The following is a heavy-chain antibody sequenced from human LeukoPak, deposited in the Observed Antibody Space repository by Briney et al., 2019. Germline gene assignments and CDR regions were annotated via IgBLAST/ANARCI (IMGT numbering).Heavy chain of an antibody. CDR2: ISYDGSNK. J-gene: IGHJ6*02. CDR3: AKDQGVYYYYYGMDV. D-gene: IGHD3-16*01. Sequence: GGSLRLSCAASGFTFSSYGMHWVRQAPGKGLEWVAVISYDGSNKYYADSVKGRFTISRDNPKNTLYLQMNSLRAEDTAVYYCAKDQGVYYYYYGMDVWGQGTTVTVSS. CDR1: GFTFSSYG. V-gene: IGHV3-30*18.